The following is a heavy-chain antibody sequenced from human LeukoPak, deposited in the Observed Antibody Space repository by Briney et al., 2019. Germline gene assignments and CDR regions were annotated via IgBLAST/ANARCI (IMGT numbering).Heavy chain of an antibody. CDR3: TTTLRLRSP. V-gene: IGHV3-15*01. CDR2: IKSKTDGGTT. J-gene: IGHJ3*01. D-gene: IGHD2/OR15-2a*01. Sequence: KSGGSLRLSCAASGFTFSNAWMSWVRQAPGKGLEWAGRIKSKTDGGTTDYAAPVKGRFTISRDDSKNTLYLQMNSLKTEDTAVYYCTTTLRLRSPWGQGTMVTVSS. CDR1: GFTFSNAW.